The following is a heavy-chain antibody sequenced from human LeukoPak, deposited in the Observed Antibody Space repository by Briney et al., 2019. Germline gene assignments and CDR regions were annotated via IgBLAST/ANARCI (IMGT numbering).Heavy chain of an antibody. D-gene: IGHD5-18*01. CDR1: GGSISSYY. CDR2: IYYSGRT. J-gene: IGHJ4*02. V-gene: IGHV4-59*01. Sequence: SETLSLTCTVSGGSISSYYWSWVRQPPGKGLEWIGYIYYSGRTNYNPSLKSRVTISVDTSKDQFSLKLRSVTAADSAVYYCARVVWGYSYGYYFDYWGQGTLVTVSS. CDR3: ARVVWGYSYGYYFDY.